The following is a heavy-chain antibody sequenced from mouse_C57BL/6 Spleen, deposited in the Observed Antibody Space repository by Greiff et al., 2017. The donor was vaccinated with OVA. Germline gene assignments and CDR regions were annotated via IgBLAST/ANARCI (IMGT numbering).Heavy chain of an antibody. Sequence: QVQLQQPGAELVRPGSSVKLSCKASGYTFTSYWMHWVKQRPIQGLEWIGNIDPSDSETHYNQKFKDKATLTVDKSSSTAYMQLSSLTSEDSAVYYCARSHDSHYFDYWGQGTTLTVSS. CDR3: ARSHDSHYFDY. CDR2: IDPSDSET. D-gene: IGHD2-4*01. J-gene: IGHJ2*01. CDR1: GYTFTSYW. V-gene: IGHV1-52*01.